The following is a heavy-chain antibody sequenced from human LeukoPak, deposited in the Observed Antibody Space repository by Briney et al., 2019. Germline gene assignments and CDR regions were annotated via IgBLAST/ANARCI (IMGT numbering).Heavy chain of an antibody. CDR2: IYPRYGST. J-gene: IGHJ4*02. V-gene: IGHV1-46*01. CDR1: GYSFTSNY. CDR3: ARDQEAFDY. Sequence: ASVKVSCKASGYSFTSNYIHWVRQASGQGLEWMGMIYPRYGSTSYAQKFQGRVTVTRDTSTSTVHMELSGLRSEDTAVYYCARDQEAFDYWGQGTLVTVSS.